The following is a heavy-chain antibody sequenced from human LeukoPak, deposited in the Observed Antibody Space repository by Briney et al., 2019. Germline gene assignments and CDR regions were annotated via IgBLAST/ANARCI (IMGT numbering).Heavy chain of an antibody. CDR2: IKQDGSTK. V-gene: IGHV3-7*01. J-gene: IGHJ3*02. Sequence: PGGSLRLSCAASGFTFSNYWMSWVRQAPGKGLEWVVNIKQDGSTKNYVDSVKGRFTISRDNAKNSLYLQMNSLRAEDTAVYYCARDNDAFDIWGQGTMVTVSS. CDR1: GFTFSNYW. CDR3: ARDNDAFDI.